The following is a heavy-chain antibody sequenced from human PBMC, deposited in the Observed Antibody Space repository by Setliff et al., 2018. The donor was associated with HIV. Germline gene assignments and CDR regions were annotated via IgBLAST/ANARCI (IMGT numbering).Heavy chain of an antibody. D-gene: IGHD3-16*01. CDR3: ARDYTNAFDI. Sequence: SETLSLTCTVSGGSMTTHFWSWIRQPPGKGLEWIGSIYYSGSTNYNPSLKSRVTISVVTSKNQFSLKLSSVTAADTAVYYCARDYTNAFDIWGQGTMVTVSS. CDR1: GGSMTTHF. V-gene: IGHV4-59*11. CDR2: IYYSGST. J-gene: IGHJ3*02.